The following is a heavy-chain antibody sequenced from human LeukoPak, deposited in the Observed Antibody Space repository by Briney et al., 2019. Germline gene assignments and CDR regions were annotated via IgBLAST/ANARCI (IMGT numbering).Heavy chain of an antibody. D-gene: IGHD6-13*01. CDR2: IYPGDSDT. J-gene: IGHJ4*02. CDR3: ARLVFAAATISPFDY. CDR1: GYSFTSYW. Sequence: GESLKISCKGSGYSFTSYWIGWVRQMPGKGLEWMGIIYPGDSDTRYSPSFQGQVTISADKSIRTASLQWSSLKASDTAMYYCARLVFAAATISPFDYWGQGTLVTVSS. V-gene: IGHV5-51*01.